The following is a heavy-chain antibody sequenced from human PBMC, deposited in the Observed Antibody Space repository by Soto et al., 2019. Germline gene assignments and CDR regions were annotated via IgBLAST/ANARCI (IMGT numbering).Heavy chain of an antibody. J-gene: IGHJ6*02. D-gene: IGHD3-10*01. CDR3: ARLDYYGSGSYVWDTSEGYYYYGMDV. CDR1: GGTFSSYA. CDR2: IIPIFGTA. V-gene: IGHV1-69*06. Sequence: GASVKVSCKASGGTFSSYAISWVRQAPGQGLEWMGGIIPIFGTANYAQKFQGRVTITADKSTSTAYMELSSLRSEDTAVYYCARLDYYGSGSYVWDTSEGYYYYGMDVWGQGTTVTVSS.